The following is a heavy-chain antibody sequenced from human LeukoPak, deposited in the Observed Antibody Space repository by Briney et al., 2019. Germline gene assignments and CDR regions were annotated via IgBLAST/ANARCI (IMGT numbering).Heavy chain of an antibody. D-gene: IGHD2-21*02. CDR1: GFNVNNAW. Sequence: GGSLRLSCAASGFNVNNAWMSWVRQAPGKGLEWVAFISYDGRKKYYAGSVKGRFTISRDNSKNTLYLQMNSLRAEDTAVYYCARGQSFVVVTENAFDIWGQGTMVTVSS. CDR2: ISYDGRKK. J-gene: IGHJ3*02. V-gene: IGHV3-30*03. CDR3: ARGQSFVVVTENAFDI.